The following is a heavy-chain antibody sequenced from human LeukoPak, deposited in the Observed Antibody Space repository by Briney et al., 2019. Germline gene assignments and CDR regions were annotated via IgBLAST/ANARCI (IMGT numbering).Heavy chain of an antibody. CDR1: GFSLSIYA. Sequence: GGSLRLSCAASGFSLSIYAMTWVRQAPGKGLEWVSGISGSGGSTYYADSVKGRFTISRDNSKNTLYLQMNSLRAEDTAVYYCARGYSSGWWGYYFDYWGQGTLVTVSS. D-gene: IGHD6-19*01. CDR3: ARGYSSGWWGYYFDY. V-gene: IGHV3-23*01. J-gene: IGHJ4*02. CDR2: ISGSGGST.